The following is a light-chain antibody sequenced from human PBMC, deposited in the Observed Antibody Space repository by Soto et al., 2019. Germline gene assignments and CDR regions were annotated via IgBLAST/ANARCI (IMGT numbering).Light chain of an antibody. CDR3: QQLNSYPWT. J-gene: IGKJ1*01. CDR2: AAS. Sequence: DIQLTQSPSFLSACVGDRVTITCRASQGSSSYLAWYQQKPGKAPKLLIYAASTLQSGVPSRFSGSGSGTEFTLTISSLQPEDFATYYCQQLNSYPWTFGQGTQVEIK. V-gene: IGKV1-9*01. CDR1: QGSSSY.